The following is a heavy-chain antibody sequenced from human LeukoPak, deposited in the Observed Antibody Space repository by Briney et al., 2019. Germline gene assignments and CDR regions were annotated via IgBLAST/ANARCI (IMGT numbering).Heavy chain of an antibody. Sequence: GGSLRLSCAASGFTFSSNTMNWVRQAPGRGLEWVSFISSGSSYRYYADSVKSRFTISRDNAKNSLYLQMSSLRAEDTAVYYCSRGGNSGCFSQYFQHWGQGTLVTVSS. CDR3: SRGGNSGCFSQYFQH. D-gene: IGHD6-19*01. V-gene: IGHV3-21*01. J-gene: IGHJ1*01. CDR2: ISSGSSYR. CDR1: GFTFSSNT.